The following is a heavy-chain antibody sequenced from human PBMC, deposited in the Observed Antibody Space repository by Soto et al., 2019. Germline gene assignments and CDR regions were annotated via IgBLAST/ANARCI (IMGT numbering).Heavy chain of an antibody. D-gene: IGHD3-16*02. Sequence: GGSLRLSCAASGFTFSSYAMSWVRQAPGKGLEWVSAISGSGGSTYYADSVKGRFTISRDNSKNTLYLQMNSLRAEDTAVYYCAKDHYDYIWGSYRPFDPWGQGTLVTVSS. CDR3: AKDHYDYIWGSYRPFDP. V-gene: IGHV3-23*01. CDR2: ISGSGGST. J-gene: IGHJ5*02. CDR1: GFTFSSYA.